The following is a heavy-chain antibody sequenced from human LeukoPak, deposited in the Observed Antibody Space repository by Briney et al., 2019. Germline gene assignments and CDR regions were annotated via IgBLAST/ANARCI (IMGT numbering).Heavy chain of an antibody. Sequence: GGSLRLSCAASGFTFSTYAMSWVRQAPGRGLEWVSTISISGSSTYYADSVKGRFTISRDNSKNTLYLQMNSLRAEDTAVYYCARSYSSSRGTFDYWGQGTLVTVSS. D-gene: IGHD6-6*01. J-gene: IGHJ4*02. CDR2: ISISGSST. CDR1: GFTFSTYA. V-gene: IGHV3-23*01. CDR3: ARSYSSSRGTFDY.